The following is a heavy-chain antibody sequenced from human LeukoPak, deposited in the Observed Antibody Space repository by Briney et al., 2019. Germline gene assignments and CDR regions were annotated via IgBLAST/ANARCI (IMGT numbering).Heavy chain of an antibody. Sequence: PSETLSLTCTVSGGFISSYYWSWIRLPAGKGLEWIGRIYTSGSTNYNPSLKSRVTMSVDTSKNQFSLKLSSVTAADTAVYYCAKGSSTYSITSYWYFDLWGRGTRVTVSS. CDR1: GGFISSYY. D-gene: IGHD6-13*01. CDR3: AKGSSTYSITSYWYFDL. CDR2: IYTSGST. J-gene: IGHJ2*01. V-gene: IGHV4-4*07.